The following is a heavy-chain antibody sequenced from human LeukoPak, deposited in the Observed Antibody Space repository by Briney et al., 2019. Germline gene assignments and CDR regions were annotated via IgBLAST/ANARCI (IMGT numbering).Heavy chain of an antibody. D-gene: IGHD1-14*01. J-gene: IGHJ3*01. Sequence: GSPRLSSAPSGFTSADSTTHWGSETPRKGLLRVSLINAVVSTTSYTHSVKGRFTISRDNATNTLSLEMISQTIEDTAVYYCIVVVEPPDSDGFDVWGQGTMITVSS. CDR3: IVVVEPPDSDGFDV. V-gene: IGHV3-74*01. CDR1: GFTSADST. CDR2: INAVVSTT.